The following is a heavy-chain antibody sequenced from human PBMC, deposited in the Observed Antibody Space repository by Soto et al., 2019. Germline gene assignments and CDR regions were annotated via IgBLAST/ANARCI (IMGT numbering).Heavy chain of an antibody. V-gene: IGHV3-48*03. Sequence: GSLRLSCSASGFSISNFGMFWVRQAPGRGLEWISFISRSHSDIYYADSVKGRFTISRDNAKNSLYLEMNSLRVEDTAVYYCARDWGGLGYWGRGTLVTVSS. CDR3: ARDWGGLGY. D-gene: IGHD3-10*01. CDR1: GFSISNFG. CDR2: ISRSHSDI. J-gene: IGHJ4*02.